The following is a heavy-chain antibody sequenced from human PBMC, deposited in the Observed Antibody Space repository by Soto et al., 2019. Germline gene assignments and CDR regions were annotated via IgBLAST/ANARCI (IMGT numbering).Heavy chain of an antibody. Sequence: SLRLSCSASGFTFSSYAMHWVRQAPGKGLEYVSAISSNGGSTYYADSVKGRFTISRDNSKNTLYLQMSSLRAEDTAVYYCVKSRRKGGLGDCSSTSCYGAYYYYGMDVWGQGTTVTVSS. J-gene: IGHJ6*02. D-gene: IGHD2-2*01. CDR2: ISSNGGST. CDR3: VKSRRKGGLGDCSSTSCYGAYYYYGMDV. V-gene: IGHV3-64D*06. CDR1: GFTFSSYA.